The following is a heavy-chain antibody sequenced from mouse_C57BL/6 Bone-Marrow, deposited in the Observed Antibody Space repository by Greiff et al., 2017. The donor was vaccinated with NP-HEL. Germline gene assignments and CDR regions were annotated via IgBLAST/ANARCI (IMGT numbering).Heavy chain of an antibody. J-gene: IGHJ2*01. CDR3: ARDYYGSSRSVYYFDY. Sequence: QVQLKESGAELVKPGASVKLSCKASGYTFTSYWMHWVKQRPGRGLEWIGRIDPNSGGTKYNEKFKSKATLTVDKPSSTAYMQLSSLTSEDSAVYYCARDYYGSSRSVYYFDYWGQGTTLTVSS. D-gene: IGHD1-1*01. CDR2: IDPNSGGT. V-gene: IGHV1-72*01. CDR1: GYTFTSYW.